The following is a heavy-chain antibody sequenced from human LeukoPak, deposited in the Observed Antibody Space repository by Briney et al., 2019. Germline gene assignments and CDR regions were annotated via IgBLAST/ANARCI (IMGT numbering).Heavy chain of an antibody. CDR3: ARATGYSSSWYAVYFDY. J-gene: IGHJ4*02. D-gene: IGHD6-13*01. V-gene: IGHV1-18*01. Sequence: ASVKVSCKASGYTFTSYGISWVRQAPGQGLEWMGWISAYNGNTNYAQKLQGRVTMTTDTSTSTAYMELRSLRSDDTAVYHCARATGYSSSWYAVYFDYWGQGTLVTVSS. CDR1: GYTFTSYG. CDR2: ISAYNGNT.